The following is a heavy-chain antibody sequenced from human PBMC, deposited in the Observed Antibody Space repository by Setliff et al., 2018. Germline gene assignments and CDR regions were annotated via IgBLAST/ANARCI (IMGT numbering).Heavy chain of an antibody. Sequence: GESLTISCRGSGYRFTNYWIGWVRQMPGRGLEWMGIIYPGDSDARYSPSFRGQVTISVDKSISTAYLQWRSLKASDIAMYYCARVGYNSFFDYWGQGTLVTVSS. D-gene: IGHD5-12*01. CDR1: GYRFTNYW. J-gene: IGHJ4*02. CDR2: IYPGDSDA. CDR3: ARVGYNSFFDY. V-gene: IGHV5-51*01.